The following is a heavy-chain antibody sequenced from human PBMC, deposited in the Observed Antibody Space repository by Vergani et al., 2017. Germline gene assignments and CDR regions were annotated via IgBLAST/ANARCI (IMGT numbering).Heavy chain of an antibody. CDR1: GGSISSGDYY. CDR3: ARVGTGYDILTVGAFDI. D-gene: IGHD3-9*01. V-gene: IGHV4-30-4*01. CDR2: IYYSGST. J-gene: IGHJ3*02. Sequence: QVQLQESGPGLVKPSQTLSLTCTVSGGSISSGDYYWSWIRQPPGKGLEWIGYIYYSGSTYYNPSLKSRVTISVDTSKNQFSLKLSSVTAADTAVYYCARVGTGYDILTVGAFDIWGQGTMVTVSS.